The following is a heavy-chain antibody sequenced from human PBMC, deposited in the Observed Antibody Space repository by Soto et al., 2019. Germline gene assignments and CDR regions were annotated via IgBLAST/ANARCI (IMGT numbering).Heavy chain of an antibody. J-gene: IGHJ5*01. Sequence: GGSLRLSCAASGFTFSSYGMHWVRQAPGKGLEWVAVISYDGSNKYYADSVKGRFTISRDNSKNTLYLQMNSLRAEDTAVYYCARHPERIAEIGWFDYWGQGTLVTVSS. V-gene: IGHV3-30*03. CDR2: ISYDGSNK. CDR1: GFTFSSYG. D-gene: IGHD6-13*01. CDR3: ARHPERIAEIGWFDY.